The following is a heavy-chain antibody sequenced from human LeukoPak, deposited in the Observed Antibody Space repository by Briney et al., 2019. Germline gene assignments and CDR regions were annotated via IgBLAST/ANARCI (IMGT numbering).Heavy chain of an antibody. D-gene: IGHD1-1*01. CDR1: GFTFSDYY. CDR3: ARDRFYSTGSVDY. J-gene: IGHJ4*02. Sequence: PGGSLRLSCAASGFTFSDYYMSWIRQAPGKGLEWVSYISSSGSTIYYADSVKGRSTISRDNAKNSLYLQMNSLRAEDTAVYYCARDRFYSTGSVDYWGQGTLVTVSS. CDR2: ISSSGSTI. V-gene: IGHV3-11*01.